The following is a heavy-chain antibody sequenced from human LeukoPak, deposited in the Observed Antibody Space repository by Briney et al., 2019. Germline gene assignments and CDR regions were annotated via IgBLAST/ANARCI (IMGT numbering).Heavy chain of an antibody. CDR2: IYSGGST. Sequence: GGSLRLSCAASGFTVSSNYMSWVRQAPGKGLEWVSVIYSGGSTYYADSVKGRFTISRDNAKNSLYLQMNSLRAEDTAVYYCASYDGSGDYAFDIWGQGTMVTVSS. V-gene: IGHV3-66*01. CDR1: GFTVSSNY. CDR3: ASYDGSGDYAFDI. J-gene: IGHJ3*02. D-gene: IGHD2-21*02.